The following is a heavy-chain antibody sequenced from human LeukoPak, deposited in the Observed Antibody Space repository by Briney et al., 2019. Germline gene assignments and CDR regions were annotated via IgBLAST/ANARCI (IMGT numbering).Heavy chain of an antibody. Sequence: GASVKVSCKASGYTFTGYYMHWVRQAPGQGLEWMGWINPNSGGTNYAQKFQGRVTMTRDTSISTAYMELSRLRSDDTAVYHCARDQWLVRAYYYYGMDVWGQGTTVTVSS. CDR3: ARDQWLVRAYYYYGMDV. D-gene: IGHD6-19*01. CDR1: GYTFTGYY. V-gene: IGHV1-2*02. CDR2: INPNSGGT. J-gene: IGHJ6*02.